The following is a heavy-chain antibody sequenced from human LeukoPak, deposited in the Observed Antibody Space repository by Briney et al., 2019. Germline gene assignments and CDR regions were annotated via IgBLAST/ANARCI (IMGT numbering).Heavy chain of an antibody. V-gene: IGHV4-4*07. D-gene: IGHD3-22*01. CDR2: IDNSGST. Sequence: SETLSLTCADSGASIRSYYLSWIRQPAGKGLEWIGRIDNSGSTNYNPSLKSRVIMSLDTSNNQFSLKLNSVTAADTAIYYCARQFDSYVLDYWGQGTLVTVSS. CDR3: ARQFDSYVLDY. J-gene: IGHJ4*02. CDR1: GASIRSYY.